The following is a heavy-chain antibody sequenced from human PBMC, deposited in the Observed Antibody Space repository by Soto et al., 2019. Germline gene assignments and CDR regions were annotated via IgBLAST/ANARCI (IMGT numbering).Heavy chain of an antibody. CDR2: IFSNDEK. CDR3: ARIQGDWSRSWFDP. D-gene: IGHD1-1*01. Sequence: QVTLKESGPVLVKPTETLTLTCTVSGFSLSNARVGVSWIRQPPGKALEWLAHIFSNDEKSYNISLKSRLTISRDTSNSQVVLTMTNMDPVDTATYYCARIQGDWSRSWFDPWGQGTLVTVSS. V-gene: IGHV2-26*01. J-gene: IGHJ5*02. CDR1: GFSLSNARVG.